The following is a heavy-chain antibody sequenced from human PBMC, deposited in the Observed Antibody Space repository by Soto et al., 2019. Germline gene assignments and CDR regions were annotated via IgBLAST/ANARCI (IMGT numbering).Heavy chain of an antibody. Sequence: QLQLQESGPGLVKPSETLSLTCTVSGGSISSSSYYWGWIRQPPGKGLEWIGSIYYSGNTYYNPSLKSRVTISVDTSKNQFSLKRSSVTAADTAVYYCARQKAYSSSWYGDYWGQGTLVTVSS. V-gene: IGHV4-39*01. D-gene: IGHD6-13*01. CDR3: ARQKAYSSSWYGDY. CDR1: GGSISSSSYY. CDR2: IYYSGNT. J-gene: IGHJ4*02.